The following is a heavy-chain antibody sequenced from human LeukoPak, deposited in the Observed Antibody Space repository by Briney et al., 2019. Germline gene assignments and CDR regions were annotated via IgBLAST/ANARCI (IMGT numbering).Heavy chain of an antibody. V-gene: IGHV1-18*01. CDR2: ISAYNGNT. D-gene: IGHD3-9*01. Sequence: ASVKVSCKASGYTFTSYGISWVRQAPGQGLEGMGWISAYNGNTNYAQKLQGRVTMTTDTSTSTACMELRSLRSDDTAVYYCAREAHDILTGYYLSRGHFDYWGQGTLVTVSS. CDR3: AREAHDILTGYYLSRGHFDY. CDR1: GYTFTSYG. J-gene: IGHJ4*02.